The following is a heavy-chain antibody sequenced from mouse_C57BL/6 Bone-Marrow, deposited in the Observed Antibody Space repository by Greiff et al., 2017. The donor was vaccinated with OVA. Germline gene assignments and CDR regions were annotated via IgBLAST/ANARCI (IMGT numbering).Heavy chain of an antibody. V-gene: IGHV1-82*01. D-gene: IGHD2-5*01. CDR1: GYAFSSSW. CDR2: IYPGDGDT. CDR3: ARESNFAY. J-gene: IGHJ3*01. Sequence: QVQLKESGPELVKPGASVKISCKASGYAFSSSWMNWVKQRPGQGLEWIGRIYPGDGDTNYNGKFKGKATMTADKSSSTAYMQLSSLTSEDSAVYFCARESNFAYWGQGTLVTVSA.